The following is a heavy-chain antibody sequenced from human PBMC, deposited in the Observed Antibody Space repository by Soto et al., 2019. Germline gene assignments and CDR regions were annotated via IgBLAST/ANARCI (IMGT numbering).Heavy chain of an antibody. V-gene: IGHV1-8*01. CDR2: MNTNSGNT. Sequence: ASVNVSCKASGYTFTSYDINWVRHATGQGIERMGWMNTNSGNTSYAQKFQGRVTMTRNTSISTAYMELSSLRSEDTAVYYCAREITTAGKYYYYYYMDVWGKGTTVTVSS. CDR1: GYTFTSYD. CDR3: AREITTAGKYYYYYYMDV. J-gene: IGHJ6*03. D-gene: IGHD1-1*01.